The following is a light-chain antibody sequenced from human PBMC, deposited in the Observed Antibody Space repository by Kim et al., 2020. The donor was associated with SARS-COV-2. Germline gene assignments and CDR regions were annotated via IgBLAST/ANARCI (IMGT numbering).Light chain of an antibody. V-gene: IGLV1-47*01. CDR3: AAWDDRLSGRV. J-gene: IGLJ3*02. Sequence: GQSVTISCSGSSSNIEKNYVYWYQQVPGTAPKVLIYGNNPRPSGVPDRFSGSKSGTSASLAISGLRSEDEADYYCAAWDDRLSGRVFGGGTKLTVL. CDR2: GNN. CDR1: SSNIEKNY.